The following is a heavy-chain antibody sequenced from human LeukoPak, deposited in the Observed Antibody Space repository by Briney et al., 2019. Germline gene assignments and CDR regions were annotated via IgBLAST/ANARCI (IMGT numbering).Heavy chain of an antibody. D-gene: IGHD5-12*01. Sequence: RGSLRLSCAASGFTFSSYWMHWVRQAPGKGLVWVSRIKYDDSDTHYADSVKGRLTISRDNAKNTLYLQMNSLSAEDTAVYYCTTIRPDYWGQGNLVPVSS. V-gene: IGHV3-74*01. CDR3: TTIRPDY. J-gene: IGHJ4*02. CDR2: IKYDDSDT. CDR1: GFTFSSYW.